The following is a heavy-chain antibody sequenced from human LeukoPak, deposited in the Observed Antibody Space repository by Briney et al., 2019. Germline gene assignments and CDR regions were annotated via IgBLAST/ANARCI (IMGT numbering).Heavy chain of an antibody. D-gene: IGHD1-26*01. V-gene: IGHV3-23*01. CDR3: AKRAGTYGGFDY. CDR1: GFTFSSYA. Sequence: GGSLRLSCAASGFTFSSYAMSWVRHAPGKGLEWGSAISGNGSSTYYVDSVKGRFTCSRDNSKNTLYLQMNSLRAEDTAVYYCAKRAGTYGGFDYWGQGTLVTVSS. J-gene: IGHJ4*02. CDR2: ISGNGSST.